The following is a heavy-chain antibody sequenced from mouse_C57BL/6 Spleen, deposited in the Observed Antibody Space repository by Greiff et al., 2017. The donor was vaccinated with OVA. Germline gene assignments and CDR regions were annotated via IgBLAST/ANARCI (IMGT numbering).Heavy chain of an antibody. J-gene: IGHJ2*01. D-gene: IGHD2-10*01. CDR3: AKREAYYGNYYYFDY. Sequence: VQLQQPGAELVKPGASVKMSCKASGYTFTSYWITWVKQRPGQGLEWIGDIYPGSGSTNYNEKFKSKATLTVDTSSSTAYMQRSSLTSEDSAVYYCAKREAYYGNYYYFDYWGQGTTLTVSS. CDR2: IYPGSGST. CDR1: GYTFTSYW. V-gene: IGHV1-55*01.